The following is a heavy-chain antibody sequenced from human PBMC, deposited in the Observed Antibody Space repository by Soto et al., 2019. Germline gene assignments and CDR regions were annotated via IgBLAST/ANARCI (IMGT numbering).Heavy chain of an antibody. J-gene: IGHJ6*02. V-gene: IGHV3-23*01. Sequence: GESLRLSCAASGFTFSSYAMSWVRQAPGKGLEWVSAISGSGGSTYYADSVKGRFTISRDNSKNTLYLQMNSLRAEDTAVYYCAKRPAAIRGSYYYYGMDVWGQGTTVTVSS. CDR3: AKRPAAIRGSYYYYGMDV. CDR2: ISGSGGST. CDR1: GFTFSSYA. D-gene: IGHD2-2*02.